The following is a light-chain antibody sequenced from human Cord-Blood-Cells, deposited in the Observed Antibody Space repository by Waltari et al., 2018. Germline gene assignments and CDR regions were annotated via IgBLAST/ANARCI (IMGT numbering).Light chain of an antibody. CDR3: CSYAGSSTWV. J-gene: IGLJ3*02. V-gene: IGLV2-23*01. Sequence: QSALTQPASVSGSPGQSITISCTGTSSDVGSYHLVSWYQQHPGKAPKLMIYEGSNGPSGVSNRFSGSKSGNTASLTISGLQAEDEADYYCCSYAGSSTWVFGGGTKLTVL. CDR2: EGS. CDR1: SSDVGSYHL.